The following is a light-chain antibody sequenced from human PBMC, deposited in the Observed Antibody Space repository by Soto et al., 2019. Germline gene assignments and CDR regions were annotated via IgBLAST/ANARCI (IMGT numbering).Light chain of an antibody. CDR2: DAS. J-gene: IGKJ2*01. CDR3: QQYNSYSYT. Sequence: DIQMTQSPSTLSASVEDRVTITCRASQSISSWLAWYQQKPGKAPKLLIYDASSLESGVPSRFSGSGSGTEFILTISSLQPDDFATYYCQQYNSYSYTFGQGTKVDIK. CDR1: QSISSW. V-gene: IGKV1-5*01.